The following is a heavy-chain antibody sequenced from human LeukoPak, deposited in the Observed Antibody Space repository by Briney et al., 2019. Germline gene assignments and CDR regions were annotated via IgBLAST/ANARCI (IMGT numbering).Heavy chain of an antibody. CDR3: PRGAESSGYYSIFFFDY. CDR2: FYYSGST. CDR1: GXSISSYY. V-gene: IGHV4-59*01. Sequence: SGTLSLSCAVSGXSISSYYWKWVRQPPGKGLEWISDFYYSGSTNYNPYLKSRVTISVDTSKTKLSLQLSSVTAAVTAVHYCPRGAESSGYYSIFFFDYWGQGTLVTVSS. D-gene: IGHD3-22*01. J-gene: IGHJ4*02.